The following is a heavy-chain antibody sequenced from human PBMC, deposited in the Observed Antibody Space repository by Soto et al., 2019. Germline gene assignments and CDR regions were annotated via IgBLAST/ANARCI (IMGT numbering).Heavy chain of an antibody. D-gene: IGHD1-26*01. CDR2: IAYDGNEK. Sequence: QVQLVESGGGVVQPGTSLRLSCAASGFTFKTHAMHWVRQAPGKGLXXMAVIAYDGNEKFYADSVKGRFTISRDNSKNALYLQINTLRNDDTAVYYCGKDVGDYVPYYYGVDVWGQGTTVTVSS. CDR1: GFTFKTHA. J-gene: IGHJ6*02. V-gene: IGHV3-30*18. CDR3: GKDVGDYVPYYYGVDV.